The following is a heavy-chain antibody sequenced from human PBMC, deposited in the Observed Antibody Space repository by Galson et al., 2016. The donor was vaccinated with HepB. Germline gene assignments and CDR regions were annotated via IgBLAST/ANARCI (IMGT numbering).Heavy chain of an antibody. Sequence: SVKVSCKVSGYTLTELSMHWVRQSPGKGLEWMGGFDPEDGETIYAQKFQGRVTMTEDTATDTAYMELSTLRSEDTAVYYCLTGDYGGNSEYDYGMDVWGQGTTVTVSS. V-gene: IGHV1-24*01. CDR3: LTGDYGGNSEYDYGMDV. D-gene: IGHD4-23*01. CDR1: GYTLTELS. J-gene: IGHJ6*02. CDR2: FDPEDGET.